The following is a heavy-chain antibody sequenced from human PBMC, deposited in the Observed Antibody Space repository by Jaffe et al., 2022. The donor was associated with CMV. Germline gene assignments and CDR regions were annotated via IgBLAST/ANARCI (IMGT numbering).Heavy chain of an antibody. D-gene: IGHD3-22*01. Sequence: EVQLVESGGGLVQPGRSLRLSCAASGFTFDDYAMHWVRQAPGKGLEWVSGISWNSGSIGYADSVKGRFTISRDNAKNSLYLQMNSLRAEDTALYYCAKDSSDYYDSSGYYGDWGQGTLVTVSS. CDR2: ISWNSGSI. CDR3: AKDSSDYYDSSGYYGD. V-gene: IGHV3-9*01. CDR1: GFTFDDYA. J-gene: IGHJ4*02.